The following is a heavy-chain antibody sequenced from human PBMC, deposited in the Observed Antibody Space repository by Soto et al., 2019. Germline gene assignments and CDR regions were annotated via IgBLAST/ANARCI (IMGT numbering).Heavy chain of an antibody. CDR1: GFSLSASGVG. J-gene: IGHJ4*02. D-gene: IGHD3-16*01. CDR2: IYWDDAK. V-gene: IGHV2-5*02. Sequence: QITLKESGPTLVKPTQTLTLTCTFSGFSLSASGVGVGWIRQPPGKALEWLAIIYWDDAKHYSPSLKSSLTTPQDPSKNPVVLTMTHMDPVDTATYYCAHKGGGDRILDYWGQGTLVTVSS. CDR3: AHKGGGDRILDY.